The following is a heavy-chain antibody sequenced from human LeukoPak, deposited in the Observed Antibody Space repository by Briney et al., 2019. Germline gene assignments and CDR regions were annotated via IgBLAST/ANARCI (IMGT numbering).Heavy chain of an antibody. Sequence: GGSLRLSCGASGFTFSSFGMSWVRQAPGKGLEWVSTISGSGDSTYYADSVKGRFTISRDNSKNTLYLQMNSLRAEDTAVYYCALKTGFDYWGQGTLVTVSS. J-gene: IGHJ4*02. CDR3: ALKTGFDY. CDR2: ISGSGDST. V-gene: IGHV3-23*01. CDR1: GFTFSSFG. D-gene: IGHD1-14*01.